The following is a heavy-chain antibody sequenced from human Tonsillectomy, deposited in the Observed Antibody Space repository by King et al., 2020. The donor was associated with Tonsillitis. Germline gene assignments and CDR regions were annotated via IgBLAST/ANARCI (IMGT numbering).Heavy chain of an antibody. J-gene: IGHJ6*02. CDR2: IDSVGNT. CDR1: GFTFSGSD. CDR3: AREYYYAMDV. V-gene: IGHV3-13*01. Sequence: VQLVESGGGLVQPGGSLRLSCAASGFTFSGSDMHWARQTTGKGREWVSTIDSVGNTYFSDSVKGRFTVSRENANNSLYLQMNSLRAGDTALYFCAREYYYAMDVWGQGTTVTVSS.